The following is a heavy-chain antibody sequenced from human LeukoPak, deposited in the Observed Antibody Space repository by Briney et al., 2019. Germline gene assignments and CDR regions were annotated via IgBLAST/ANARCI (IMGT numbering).Heavy chain of an antibody. CDR3: AKSLCLDGSSTSCYYMDV. CDR1: GFTFSSYG. Sequence: GGSLRLSCAASGFTFSSYGMHWVRQAPGKGLEWEAFIRYDGSNKYYADSVKGRFTISRDNFKNTLYLQMNSLRAEDTAVYYCAKSLCLDGSSTSCYYMDVWGKGTTVTVSS. J-gene: IGHJ6*03. D-gene: IGHD2-2*01. CDR2: IRYDGSNK. V-gene: IGHV3-30*02.